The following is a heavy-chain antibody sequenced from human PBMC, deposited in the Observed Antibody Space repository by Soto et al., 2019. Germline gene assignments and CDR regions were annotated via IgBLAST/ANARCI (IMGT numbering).Heavy chain of an antibody. CDR1: GGSITGSSFS. D-gene: IGHD3-16*01. V-gene: IGHV4-39*01. CDR3: ARGLRWPRTFDF. CDR2: LSYSGST. J-gene: IGHJ4*02. Sequence: QRQLRESGPGLVKPSETLSLTCSVSGGSITGSSFSWAWIRQSPGTGLQWIGSLSYSGSTYYNPSLEGRVAISADTSKNAFSLELKLMAAADTATYFCARGLRWPRTFDFWGRGTLVTVSS.